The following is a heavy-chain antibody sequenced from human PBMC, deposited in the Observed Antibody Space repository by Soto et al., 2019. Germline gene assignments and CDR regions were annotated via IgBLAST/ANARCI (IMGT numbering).Heavy chain of an antibody. Sequence: SEALSLTCTVSGDSITGSYWSWIRQPPGKTLEWIGYIYHSRTTTYTPSLKSRVSISLDTSKTQFSLRLTSVIAADTAVYYCARDMPYAAGSLAGGDDWGQESLGTVAA. CDR3: ARDMPYAAGSLAGGDD. V-gene: IGHV4-59*01. CDR1: GDSITGSY. J-gene: IGHJ4*02. CDR2: IYHSRTT. D-gene: IGHD1-26*01.